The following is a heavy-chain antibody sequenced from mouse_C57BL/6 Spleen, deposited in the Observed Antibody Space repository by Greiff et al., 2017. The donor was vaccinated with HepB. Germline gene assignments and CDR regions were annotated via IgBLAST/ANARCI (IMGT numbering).Heavy chain of an antibody. CDR1: GFTFSNYW. J-gene: IGHJ1*03. Sequence: EVMLVESGGGLVQPGGSMKLSCVASGFTFSNYWMNWVRQAPEKGLEWVAQIRLKSDNYATHYAESVKGRFTISRDDSKSSVYLQMNNLRAEDTGIYYCASNYVKGWYFDVWGTGTTVTVSS. D-gene: IGHD2-5*01. V-gene: IGHV6-3*01. CDR3: ASNYVKGWYFDV. CDR2: IRLKSDNYAT.